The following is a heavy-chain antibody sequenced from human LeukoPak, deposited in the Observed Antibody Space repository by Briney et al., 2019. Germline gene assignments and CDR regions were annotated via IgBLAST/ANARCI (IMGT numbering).Heavy chain of an antibody. CDR2: INHSGST. Sequence: SETLSLTCAVSGGSFSGYYWNWIRQSPGKGLEWIGEINHSGSTHYNPSLKSRVTISVDTSQKQFSLRLTSVTAADTAVYYCARGRYLTTSGGAAAGFLDYWGQGSLVTVST. J-gene: IGHJ4*02. CDR3: ARGRYLTTSGGAAAGFLDY. CDR1: GGSFSGYY. V-gene: IGHV4-34*01. D-gene: IGHD6-13*01.